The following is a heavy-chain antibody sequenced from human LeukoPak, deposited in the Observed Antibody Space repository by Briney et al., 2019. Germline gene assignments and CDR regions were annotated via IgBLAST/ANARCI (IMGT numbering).Heavy chain of an antibody. D-gene: IGHD3-10*01. CDR3: ASTSDPLMADYYYYYMDV. CDR2: IYTSGST. CDR1: GGSISSGSYY. V-gene: IGHV4-61*02. Sequence: PSQTLSLTCTVSGGSISSGSYYWSWIRQPAGKGLEWIGRIYTSGSTNYNPSLKSRVTISLDTSKNQFSLKLSSVTAADTAVYYCASTSDPLMADYYYYYMDVWGKGTTVTVSS. J-gene: IGHJ6*03.